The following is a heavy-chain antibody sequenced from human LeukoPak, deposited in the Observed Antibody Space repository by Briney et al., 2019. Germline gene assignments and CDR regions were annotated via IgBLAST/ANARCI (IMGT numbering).Heavy chain of an antibody. Sequence: SETLSLTCTVSGGSISSYYWSWIRQPPGKGLEWIGYIYYSGSTNYNPPLKSRVTISVDTSKNQFSLKLSSVTAADTAVYYCARDTRNYYYYHMDVWGKGTTVTVSS. CDR3: ARDTRNYYYYHMDV. J-gene: IGHJ6*03. V-gene: IGHV4-59*01. CDR2: IYYSGST. CDR1: GGSISSYY. D-gene: IGHD6-6*01.